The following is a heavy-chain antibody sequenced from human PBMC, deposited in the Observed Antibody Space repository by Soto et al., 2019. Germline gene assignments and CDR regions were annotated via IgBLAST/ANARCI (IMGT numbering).Heavy chain of an antibody. CDR3: ATQTIPSTWGL. CDR1: GAPITTTKW. CDR2: LSRGDAR. Sequence: QVQLQESGPGLVKPSETLSLTCTVSGAPITTTKWWAWVRLPPGKGLDWIGELSRGDARSSNPSLDCRFTMPLDKSNNHFSLKLTSVIAAVTAIYYCATQTIPSTWGLWGRGTAVTVSS. J-gene: IGHJ4*01. V-gene: IGHV4-4*02. D-gene: IGHD3-16*01.